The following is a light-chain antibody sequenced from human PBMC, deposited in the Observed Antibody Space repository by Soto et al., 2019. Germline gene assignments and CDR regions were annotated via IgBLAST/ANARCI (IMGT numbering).Light chain of an antibody. CDR2: GAS. CDR1: QSVSSSY. J-gene: IGKJ5*01. Sequence: EIVLTQSPGTLSLSPGERATLSCRASQSVSSSYLTWYQQKPGQAPRLLIYGASSRATGIPDRFSGSGSGTDFTLTISRLEAEDFAVYYCQQCGDSPRTFGQGTRLEIK. CDR3: QQCGDSPRT. V-gene: IGKV3-20*01.